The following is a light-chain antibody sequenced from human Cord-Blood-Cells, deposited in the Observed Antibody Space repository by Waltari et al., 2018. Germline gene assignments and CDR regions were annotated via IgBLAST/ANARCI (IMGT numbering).Light chain of an antibody. CDR3: QQSYSTPYT. V-gene: IGKV1-39*01. Sequence: DIQMTQSPSSLSASVGDRVTITCRAIQSINSYFNWYQQKPGKAPKRLIYAASSVQSGVPARFSGSGSGTDFTLNISSLQPEDFATYYCQQSYSTPYTFGQGTKLEIK. CDR1: QSINSY. J-gene: IGKJ2*01. CDR2: AAS.